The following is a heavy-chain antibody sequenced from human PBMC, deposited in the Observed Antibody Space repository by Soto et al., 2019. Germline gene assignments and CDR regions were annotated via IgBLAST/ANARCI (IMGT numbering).Heavy chain of an antibody. CDR1: GGSISSSTYY. CDR3: ESDRNYFGMEV. V-gene: IGHV4-39*01. J-gene: IGHJ6*02. D-gene: IGHD3-22*01. CDR2: IHYSGST. Sequence: SETLSLTCTISGGSISSSTYYWGWIRQPPGKGLEWIGNIHYSGSTYYNPSLKSRVTISVDRSKNLFSLKLSSVTAADTAVYYCESDRNYFGMEVWGQGTTVTVSS.